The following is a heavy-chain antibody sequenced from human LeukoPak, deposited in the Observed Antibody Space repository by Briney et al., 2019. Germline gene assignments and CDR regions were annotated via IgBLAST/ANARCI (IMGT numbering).Heavy chain of an antibody. CDR2: INGGKGDT. CDR1: GYTSTNDD. V-gene: IGHV1-3*01. J-gene: IGHJ6*04. CDR3: ARDSRGSGSYQGVDV. Sequence: ASVKISCKTSGYTSTNDDMQWVCHAPGQRLEWMGWINGGKGDTKYSQKFQGRVTFSRDTSASTVYMELSSLTFGDTAVYYCARDSRGSGSYQGVDVWGKGTTVTASS. D-gene: IGHD3-10*01.